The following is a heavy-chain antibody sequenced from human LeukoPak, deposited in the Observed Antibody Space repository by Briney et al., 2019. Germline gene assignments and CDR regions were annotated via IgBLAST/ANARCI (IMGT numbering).Heavy chain of an antibody. CDR2: ISGSGGST. J-gene: IGHJ6*02. Sequence: PGGSLRLSCAASGFIFSSYAMSWVRQAPGKGLEWVSAISGSGGSTYYADSVKGRFTISRDNSKNTLYLQMNSLRAEDTAVYYCAKDPGISGDFYYYGMDVWGQGTTVTVSS. CDR3: AKDPGISGDFYYYGMDV. CDR1: GFIFSSYA. D-gene: IGHD1-20*01. V-gene: IGHV3-23*01.